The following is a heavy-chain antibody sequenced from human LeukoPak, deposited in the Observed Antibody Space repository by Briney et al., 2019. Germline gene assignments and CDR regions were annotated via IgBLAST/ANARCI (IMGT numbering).Heavy chain of an antibody. Sequence: SVKVSCKASGGTFSSYAISWVRQAPGQGLEWMGGIIPIFGTANYAQKFQGRVTITADKATSTAYMELSSLRSEDTAVYYCARDLASSSWPGAFDIWGQGTMVTVSS. J-gene: IGHJ3*02. D-gene: IGHD6-13*01. V-gene: IGHV1-69*06. CDR3: ARDLASSSWPGAFDI. CDR1: GGTFSSYA. CDR2: IIPIFGTA.